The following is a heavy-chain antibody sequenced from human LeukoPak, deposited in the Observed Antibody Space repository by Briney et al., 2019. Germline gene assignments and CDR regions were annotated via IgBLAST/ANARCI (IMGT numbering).Heavy chain of an antibody. D-gene: IGHD3-9*01. CDR2: IYTSGST. CDR1: GGSISSYY. J-gene: IGHJ4*02. V-gene: IGHV4-4*07. Sequence: SSETLSLTCTVSGGSISSYYWSWIQQPAGKGLEWIGRIYTSGSTNYNPSLKSRVTMSVDTSRNQFSLKLSSVTAADTAVYYYARVAAGRYDILTGYSYYFDYWGQGTLVTVSS. CDR3: ARVAAGRYDILTGYSYYFDY.